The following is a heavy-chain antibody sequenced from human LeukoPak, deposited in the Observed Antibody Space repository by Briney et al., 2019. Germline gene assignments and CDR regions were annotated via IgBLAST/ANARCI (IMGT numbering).Heavy chain of an antibody. CDR1: GFTFSSYA. CDR2: ISGSGINT. J-gene: IGHJ4*02. V-gene: IGHV3-23*01. CDR3: AKGPLPRIDY. Sequence: PGGSLRLSCAASGFTFSSYAMSWVRQAPGKGLEWVSSISGSGINTYYADSVKGRFTISRDNSKNTLYLHMNSLRAEDTAVYYCAKGPLPRIDYWGQGTLVTVSS.